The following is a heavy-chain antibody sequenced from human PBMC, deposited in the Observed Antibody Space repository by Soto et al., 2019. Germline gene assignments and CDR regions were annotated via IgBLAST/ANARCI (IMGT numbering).Heavy chain of an antibody. D-gene: IGHD4-17*01. J-gene: IGHJ6*03. Sequence: GGSLRLSCAASGFTVSSNYMSWVRQAPGKGLEWVSVIYSGGSTYYADSVKGRFTISRDNSKNTLYLQMNSLRAEDTAVYYCARVNGDYVYGPSYYYMDVWGKGTTVTVSS. V-gene: IGHV3-66*01. CDR2: IYSGGST. CDR1: GFTVSSNY. CDR3: ARVNGDYVYGPSYYYMDV.